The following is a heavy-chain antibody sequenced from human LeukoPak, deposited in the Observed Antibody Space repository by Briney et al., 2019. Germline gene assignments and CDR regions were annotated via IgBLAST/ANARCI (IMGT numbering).Heavy chain of an antibody. D-gene: IGHD3-22*01. J-gene: IGHJ4*02. CDR2: MYYSGST. CDR1: GDSITGSSYY. Sequence: KSSETLSLTCTVAGDSITGSSYYWGWIRQPPGKGLEWIGSMYYSGSTYSNPSLKSRVTISADTSKNQFSLKLKSVTAADTAVYYCARQYYDSTGYYYFDYWGQGTLVTVSS. V-gene: IGHV4-39*01. CDR3: ARQYYDSTGYYYFDY.